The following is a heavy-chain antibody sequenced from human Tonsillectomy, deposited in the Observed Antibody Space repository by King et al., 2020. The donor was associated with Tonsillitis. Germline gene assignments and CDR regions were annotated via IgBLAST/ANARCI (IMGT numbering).Heavy chain of an antibody. Sequence: VQLVESGGGLVQPGRSLRLSCAASGFTFDDYAMHWVRQVPGKGLEWVSGMSWNSGTIGDADSVKGRFTISRDKAKNSMYLQMNSLRAEDTDLDFCAKGYGSWSYRRRSSYYSGMDVWGQGTTVTVSS. CDR1: GFTFDDYA. J-gene: IGHJ6*02. D-gene: IGHD3-10*01. CDR2: MSWNSGTI. CDR3: AKGYGSWSYRRRSSYYSGMDV. V-gene: IGHV3-9*01.